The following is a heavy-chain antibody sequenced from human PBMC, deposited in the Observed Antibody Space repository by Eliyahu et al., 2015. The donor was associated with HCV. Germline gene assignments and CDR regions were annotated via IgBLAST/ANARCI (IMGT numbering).Heavy chain of an antibody. CDR1: GFSFSSSE. CDR3: AKGPLSPFES. V-gene: IGHV3-48*03. CDR2: ISYGSTI. J-gene: IGHJ4*02. Sequence: EVRLVESGGDLTQPGGSLRLSCVASGFSFSSSEMNWVRRAPGKGLEWVSYISYGSTIFYADSVKGRFTVSRDNAKNSLFLQMNSLRVEDTAVYYCAKGPLSPFESWGQGTLVTVSP.